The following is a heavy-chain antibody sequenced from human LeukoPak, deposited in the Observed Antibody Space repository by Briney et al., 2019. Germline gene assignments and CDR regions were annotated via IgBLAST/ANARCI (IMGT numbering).Heavy chain of an antibody. Sequence: PGGSLRLSCAVSGLRFSDYWMSWVRQAPGKGLEWVASIKRDGSERNYVDSVKGRFVISRDNAKNSVYLQLNSLRAEDTAVYYCARHGYSYGYSLDYWGQGTLVTVSS. CDR1: GLRFSDYW. J-gene: IGHJ4*02. V-gene: IGHV3-7*01. CDR3: ARHGYSYGYSLDY. CDR2: IKRDGSER. D-gene: IGHD5-18*01.